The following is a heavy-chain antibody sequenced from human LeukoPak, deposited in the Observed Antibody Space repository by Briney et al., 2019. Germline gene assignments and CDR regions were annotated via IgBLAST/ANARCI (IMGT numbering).Heavy chain of an antibody. J-gene: IGHJ3*02. CDR3: ARQGSGGRAFDI. Sequence: SETLSLTCIASGGSISSYYWSWIRQPPGKGLEWIGYIYSSGSTNSNPSLKSRVTISVDTSKSQFSLKMTSVTAADTAVYYCARQGSGGRAFDIWGQGTMVTVSS. D-gene: IGHD1-26*01. V-gene: IGHV4-59*08. CDR1: GGSISSYY. CDR2: IYSSGST.